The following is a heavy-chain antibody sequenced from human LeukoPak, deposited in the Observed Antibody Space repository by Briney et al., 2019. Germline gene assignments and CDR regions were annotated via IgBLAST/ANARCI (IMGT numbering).Heavy chain of an antibody. CDR3: ARSSITMVRGGAYDI. V-gene: IGHV4-59*11. CDR2: IYSSGTT. CDR1: GGSISSHF. J-gene: IGHJ3*02. D-gene: IGHD3-10*01. Sequence: SETLSLTCTVSGGSISSHFGSWIRQPPGKGREWVGNIYSSGTTNYNPSLQSGVSISVDTTKNQLSLHLASVTAAGRAVYYCARSSITMVRGGAYDIWGQGTMVTVSS.